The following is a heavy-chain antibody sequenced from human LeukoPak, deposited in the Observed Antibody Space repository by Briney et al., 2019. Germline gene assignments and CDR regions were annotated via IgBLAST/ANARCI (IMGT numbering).Heavy chain of an antibody. V-gene: IGHV3-30*02. CDR1: GFTFSSYG. CDR2: IRYDGSNK. CDR3: AKDLRKYYYDSSGYYPYWFDY. D-gene: IGHD3-22*01. Sequence: GGSLRLSCAASGFTFSSYGMHWVRQAPGKGLEWMAFIRYDGSNKYYADSVKGRFTISRDNSKNALYLQMNSLRAEDTAVYYCAKDLRKYYYDSSGYYPYWFDYWGQGTLVTVSS. J-gene: IGHJ4*02.